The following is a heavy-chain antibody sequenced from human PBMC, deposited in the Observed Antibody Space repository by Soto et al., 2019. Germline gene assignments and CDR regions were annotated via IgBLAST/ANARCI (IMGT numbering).Heavy chain of an antibody. CDR2: ISGSGGST. Sequence: GGSLRLSCAPSGCTLPGYSMNWVRQAQGKGLEWVSAISGSGGSTYYADSVKGRFTISRDNAKSSLYLQMNNLRAEDTAFYFCARATQSYYDTSGYYSYVHWGQGAQVTVSS. CDR3: ARATQSYYDTSGYYSYVH. D-gene: IGHD3-22*01. V-gene: IGHV3-23*01. J-gene: IGHJ4*02. CDR1: GCTLPGYS.